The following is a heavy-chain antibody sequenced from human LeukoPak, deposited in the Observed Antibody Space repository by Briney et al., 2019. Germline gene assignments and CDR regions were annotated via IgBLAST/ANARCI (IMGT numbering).Heavy chain of an antibody. CDR3: ARRSVRGVIRY. V-gene: IGHV3-23*01. J-gene: IGHJ4*02. D-gene: IGHD3-10*01. CDR1: GFTLSTYA. CDR2: TSSSDAGT. Sequence: GGSLRLSCAASGFTLSTYAMSWVRQTPGKGLEWVAATSSSDAGTYHADSVRGRFTISRDNSKNSLYLQMNSLRAEDTAVYYCARRSVRGVIRYWGQGTLVTVSS.